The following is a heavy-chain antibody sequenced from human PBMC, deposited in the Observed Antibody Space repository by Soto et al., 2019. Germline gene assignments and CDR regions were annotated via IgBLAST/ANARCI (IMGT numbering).Heavy chain of an antibody. CDR2: IIPNFGNA. V-gene: IGHV1-69*06. D-gene: IGHD6-13*01. J-gene: IGHJ6*02. Sequence: ASVKVSCKASGDTFSSYGISWVRQAPGQGLEWMGGIIPNFGNANYAQKFQGRVTITADTSTTTAYMELSSLRSDDTAVYYCARSFGGWRIAAASYGMAVWGQGTTVTVSS. CDR3: ARSFGGWRIAAASYGMAV. CDR1: GDTFSSYG.